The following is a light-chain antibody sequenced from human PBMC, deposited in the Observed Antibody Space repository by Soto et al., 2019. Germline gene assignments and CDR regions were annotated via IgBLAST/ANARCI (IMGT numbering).Light chain of an antibody. V-gene: IGKV3-20*01. Sequence: DIVLTQSPATLSLSPGERATLYCGASQRVSNDFLAWYQQKPGQAPRLLIYGASTRATDVPDRFSGSGSGADFTLSISRLEPEDFAVYYCQQYGSSPPRTFGQGTKVDIK. CDR2: GAS. CDR3: QQYGSSPPRT. J-gene: IGKJ1*01. CDR1: QRVSNDF.